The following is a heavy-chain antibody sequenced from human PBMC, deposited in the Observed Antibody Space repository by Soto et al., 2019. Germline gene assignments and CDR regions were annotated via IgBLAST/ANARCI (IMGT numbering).Heavy chain of an antibody. V-gene: IGHV3-48*01. CDR1: GFIFSSYS. J-gene: IGHJ6*02. CDR3: AKGRSYYCYYGVDV. CDR2: ISSSGYTI. Sequence: PGGSLRLSCAASGFIFSSYSMNWVRQAPGKGLEWVSYISSSGYTIYYADSVKGRFTISRDNAKNSLYLQMNSLRAEDTALYYCAKGRSYYCYYGVDVWGQGTTVTVSS.